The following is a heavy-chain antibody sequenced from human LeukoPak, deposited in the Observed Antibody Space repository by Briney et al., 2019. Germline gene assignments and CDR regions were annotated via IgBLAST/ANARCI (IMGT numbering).Heavy chain of an antibody. CDR3: ARATPLGYCTNGVCYPPYYYYYYMDV. V-gene: IGHV4-39*07. J-gene: IGHJ6*03. CDR1: GGSISSNSYY. CDR2: INHSGST. D-gene: IGHD2-8*01. Sequence: SETLSLTCAVSGGSISSNSYYWSWIRQPPGKGLEWIGEINHSGSTNYNPSLKSRVTISVDTSKNQFSLKLSSVTAADTAVYYCARATPLGYCTNGVCYPPYYYYYYMDVWGKGTTVTVSS.